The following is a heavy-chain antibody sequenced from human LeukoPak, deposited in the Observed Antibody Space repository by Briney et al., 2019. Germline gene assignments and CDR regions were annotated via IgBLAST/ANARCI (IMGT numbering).Heavy chain of an antibody. CDR1: GGSFSGYY. J-gene: IGHJ4*02. CDR2: INHSGST. V-gene: IGHV4-34*01. D-gene: IGHD3-10*01. CDR3: ARVALLRFGRYYFDY. Sequence: PSETLSLTCAVYGGSFSGYYWSWIRQPPGKGLEWIGEINHSGSTNYNPSLKSRVTISVDTSKNQFSLKLSSVTAADTAVYYCARVALLRFGRYYFDYWGQGTLVTVSS.